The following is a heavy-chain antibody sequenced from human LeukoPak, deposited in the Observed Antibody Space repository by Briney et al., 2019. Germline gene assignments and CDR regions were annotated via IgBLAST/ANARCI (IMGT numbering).Heavy chain of an antibody. CDR2: INPNSGGT. CDR3: AQLITYYYDSSGYYGNAFDI. Sequence: GASVKVSCKASGYTFTGYYMHWVRQAPGQGLEWMARINPNSGGTNYAQKFQGRVTMTRDTSISTAYMELSRLRSDDTAVYYCAQLITYYYDSSGYYGNAFDIWGQGTMVTVSS. V-gene: IGHV1-2*06. J-gene: IGHJ3*02. D-gene: IGHD3-22*01. CDR1: GYTFTGYY.